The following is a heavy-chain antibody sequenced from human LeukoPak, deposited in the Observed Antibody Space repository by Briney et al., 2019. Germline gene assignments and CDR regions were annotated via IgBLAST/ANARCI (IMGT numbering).Heavy chain of an antibody. V-gene: IGHV1-46*04. CDR2: INPSGGST. CDR3: AASQSYCGGDCYSGDAFDI. J-gene: IGHJ3*02. CDR1: GYTFTSYY. Sequence: GAXVKVSCKASGYTFTSYYMHWVRQAPGQGLEWMGIINPSGGSTNYAQKLQGRVTMTRDTSTSTVYMEMSSLRSEDTAVYYCAASQSYCGGDCYSGDAFDIWGQGTMVTVSS. D-gene: IGHD2-21*01.